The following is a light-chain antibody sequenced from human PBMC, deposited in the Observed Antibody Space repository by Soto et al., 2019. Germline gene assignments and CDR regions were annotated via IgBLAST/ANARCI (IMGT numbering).Light chain of an antibody. CDR1: QSVSNN. CDR2: GAS. Sequence: EIVMTQSPATVSVSPWEVATPSCRASQSVSNNLAWYQQKPGQAPRLLIYGASTRATGIPARFSGSGSGKEFTLTISSLQSEDFAVSYCQQSNAWWTFGRGTKVDIK. CDR3: QQSNAWWT. V-gene: IGKV3-15*01. J-gene: IGKJ1*01.